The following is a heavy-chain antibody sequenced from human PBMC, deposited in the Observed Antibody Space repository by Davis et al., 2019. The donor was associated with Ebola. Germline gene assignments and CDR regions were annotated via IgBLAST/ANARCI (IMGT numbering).Heavy chain of an antibody. CDR2: IYHSGST. CDR1: GGSISSGGYS. Sequence: SETLSLTCAVSGGSISSGGYSWSWIRQPPGKGLEWIGYIYHSGSTYYNPSLKSRVTISVDRSKNQFSLKLSSVTAADTAVYYCARGRVGRGQLVFHWFDPWGQGTLVTVSS. D-gene: IGHD6-6*01. CDR3: ARGRVGRGQLVFHWFDP. J-gene: IGHJ5*02. V-gene: IGHV4-30-2*01.